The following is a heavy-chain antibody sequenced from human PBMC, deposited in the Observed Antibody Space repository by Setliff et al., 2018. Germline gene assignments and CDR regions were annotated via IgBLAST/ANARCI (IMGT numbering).Heavy chain of an antibody. Sequence: SVKVSCKASGYTFTSYYMYWLRQAPGQGPEWMGRVIPVFGTAKYAQKFQGRVTITADESSGTVYMALSSLRYDDTAVYYCVRSSVEATYGPTSESDEYFQIWGQGTLVTVSS. J-gene: IGHJ1*01. V-gene: IGHV1-69*13. CDR2: VIPVFGTA. D-gene: IGHD1-26*01. CDR1: GYTFTSYY. CDR3: VRSSVEATYGPTSESDEYFQI.